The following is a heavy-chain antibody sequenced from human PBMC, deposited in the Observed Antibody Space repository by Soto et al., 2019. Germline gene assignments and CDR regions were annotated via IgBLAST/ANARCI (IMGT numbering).Heavy chain of an antibody. V-gene: IGHV3-9*01. J-gene: IGHJ6*02. CDR2: IGWNSAFI. CDR3: VKGLRARISAAMDV. CDR1: GFIFDDYA. D-gene: IGHD3-10*01. Sequence: EVQLMESGGGLTQPGRSLRLSCAASGFIFDDYAMHWVRQAPGKGLEWVSGIGWNSAFIGYADSVKGRFTISRDNAKNSLYIQMNSLRTEDTGLYYCVKGLRARISAAMDVWGQGTTVTVSS.